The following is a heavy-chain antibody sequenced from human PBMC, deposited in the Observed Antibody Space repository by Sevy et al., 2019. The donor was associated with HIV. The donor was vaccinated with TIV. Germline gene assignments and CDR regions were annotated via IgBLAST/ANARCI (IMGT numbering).Heavy chain of an antibody. CDR2: IYHSGST. CDR3: ARVLFLFPNYYDSSGYYFGTHDAFDI. J-gene: IGHJ3*02. D-gene: IGHD3-22*01. V-gene: IGHV4-4*02. CDR1: GGSISSSNW. Sequence: SETLSLTCAVSGGSISSSNWWSWVRQPPGKGLEWIGEIYHSGSTKYNPSLKSRVTISVDKSKNQFSLKLSSVTAADTAVYYCARVLFLFPNYYDSSGYYFGTHDAFDIWGQGTMVTVSS.